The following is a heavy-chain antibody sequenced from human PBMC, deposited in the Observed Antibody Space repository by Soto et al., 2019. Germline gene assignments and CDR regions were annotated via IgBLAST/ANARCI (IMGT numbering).Heavy chain of an antibody. D-gene: IGHD6-19*01. CDR2: ISYDGSNE. J-gene: IGHJ5*02. CDR3: AKSLAVAAGWFDP. V-gene: IGHV3-30*18. CDR1: GFTFNTYG. Sequence: GGSLRLACAASGFTFNTYGMHWVRQAPGKGLEWVAFISYDGSNEYYADSVKGRFTISRDNSKNTVFLQMNSLRGEDTAVYYCAKSLAVAAGWFDPWGQGALVTVSS.